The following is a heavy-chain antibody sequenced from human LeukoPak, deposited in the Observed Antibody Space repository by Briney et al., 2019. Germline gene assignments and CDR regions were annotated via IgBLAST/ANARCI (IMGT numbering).Heavy chain of an antibody. CDR3: ARDRAMGLPDYYYGMDV. CDR2: ISYDGSNK. Sequence: PGRSLRLSCAASGFTFSSYAMHWVRQAPGKGLEWVAVISYDGSNKYCADSVKGRFTISRDNSKNTLYLQMNSLRAEDTAVYYCARDRAMGLPDYYYGMDVWGQGTTVTVSS. D-gene: IGHD1-14*01. CDR1: GFTFSSYA. V-gene: IGHV3-30-3*01. J-gene: IGHJ6*02.